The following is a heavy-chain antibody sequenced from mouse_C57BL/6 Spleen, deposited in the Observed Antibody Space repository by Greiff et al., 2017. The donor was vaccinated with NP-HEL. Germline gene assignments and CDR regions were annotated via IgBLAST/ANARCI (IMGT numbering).Heavy chain of an antibody. CDR2: IYPGDGDT. CDR3: ARERITTVAYYYAMDY. D-gene: IGHD1-1*01. V-gene: IGHV1-82*01. J-gene: IGHJ4*01. CDR1: GYAFSSSW. Sequence: VKLQESGPELVKPGASVKISCKASGYAFSSSWMNWVKQRPGKGLEWIGRIYPGDGDTNYNGKFKGKATLTADKSSSTAYMQLSSLTSEDSAVYFCARERITTVAYYYAMDYWGQGTSVTVSS.